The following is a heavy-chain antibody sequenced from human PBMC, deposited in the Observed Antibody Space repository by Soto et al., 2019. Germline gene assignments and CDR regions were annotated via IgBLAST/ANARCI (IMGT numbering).Heavy chain of an antibody. CDR1: GFTFYSYA. D-gene: IGHD5-18*01. CDR2: ISGSGSST. V-gene: IGHV3-23*01. Sequence: GGSLRLSCAASGFTFYSYAMSWVRQAPGEGLEWVSAISGSGSSTYYADSVKGRFTISRDNSKNTLWLQMNSLRAEDTAIYYCANRDSSMVTRYYYGMDVWGQGTTVTVSS. CDR3: ANRDSSMVTRYYYGMDV. J-gene: IGHJ6*02.